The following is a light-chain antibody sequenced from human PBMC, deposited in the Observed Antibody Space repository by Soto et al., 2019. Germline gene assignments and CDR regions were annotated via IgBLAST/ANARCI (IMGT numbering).Light chain of an antibody. Sequence: QSALTQPRSVSGSPGQSVTISCTGTSSDVGGYSYVSWYQQHPDKAPKVMIHDISKRPSGVPDRFSGSKSGNTASLTISGLQAEDEADYYCCSYAGTFTYVFGTGTRSPS. V-gene: IGLV2-11*01. CDR2: DIS. J-gene: IGLJ1*01. CDR3: CSYAGTFTYV. CDR1: SSDVGGYSY.